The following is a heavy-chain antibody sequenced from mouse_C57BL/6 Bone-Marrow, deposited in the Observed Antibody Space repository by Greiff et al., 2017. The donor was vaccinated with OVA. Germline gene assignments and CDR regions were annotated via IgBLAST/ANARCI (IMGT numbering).Heavy chain of an antibody. CDR3: AREHGAWFAY. CDR1: GFTFSSYA. V-gene: IGHV5-4*01. CDR2: ISDGGSYT. J-gene: IGHJ3*01. Sequence: EVKVVESGGGLVKPGGSLKLSCAASGFTFSSYAMSWVRQTPEKRLEWVATISDGGSYTYYPDNVKGRFTISRDNAKNNLYLQMSHLKSEDTAMYYCAREHGAWFAYWGQGTLVTVSA.